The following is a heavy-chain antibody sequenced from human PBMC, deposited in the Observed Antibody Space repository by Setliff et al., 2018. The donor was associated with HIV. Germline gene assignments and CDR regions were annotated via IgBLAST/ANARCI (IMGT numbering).Heavy chain of an antibody. CDR2: IYYSGTT. CDR3: AREFSSSYFDQ. Sequence: TSETLSLTCSVSGGSISSGSHYWGWIRQAPGKGLEWIGNIYYSGTTFYNPSLKSRVSISVDTSRNEFSLKLTSVTAADTAVYYCAREFSSSYFDQWGQGTLVTVSS. V-gene: IGHV4-39*02. D-gene: IGHD6-6*01. J-gene: IGHJ4*02. CDR1: GGSISSGSHY.